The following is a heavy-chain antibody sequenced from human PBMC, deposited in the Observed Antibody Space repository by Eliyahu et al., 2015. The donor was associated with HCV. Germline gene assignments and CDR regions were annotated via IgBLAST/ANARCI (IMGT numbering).Heavy chain of an antibody. D-gene: IGHD7-27*01. CDR2: ISYDGINK. Sequence: QVQLVQSGGGXVQPGRSLXLSCSVSGFXXSSHSLHWVRQAPDKGLGWVAIISYDGINKXYANSVKDRFTISRDNSKNTLYLEMNNLRVEDSAMYYCAAVTDTGDRGRGYFHSWGQGSLVTVSS. CDR3: AAVTDTGDRGRGYFHS. J-gene: IGHJ4*02. CDR1: GFXXSSHS. V-gene: IGHV3-30-3*02.